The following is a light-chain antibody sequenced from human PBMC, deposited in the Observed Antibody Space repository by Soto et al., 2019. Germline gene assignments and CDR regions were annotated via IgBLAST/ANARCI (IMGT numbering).Light chain of an antibody. V-gene: IGKV3-11*01. CDR1: QSVSSY. J-gene: IGKJ1*01. CDR2: DAS. Sequence: EIVLTQSPATLSLSPGERATLSCRASQSVSSYLAWYQQKPGQAPRLLIYDASNRATGIPARFSGSGSGTDFTLTISSLEHEDFALYDGQPHNNWWTFGQGTKVEIK. CDR3: QPHNNWWT.